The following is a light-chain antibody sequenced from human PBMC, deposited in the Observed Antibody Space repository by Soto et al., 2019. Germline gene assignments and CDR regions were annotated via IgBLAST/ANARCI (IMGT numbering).Light chain of an antibody. V-gene: IGKV3-11*01. CDR2: DAS. CDR3: QQHSKWRT. CDR1: QSVSSY. Sequence: EIVLTQSPATLSLSPGERATLSCRASQSVSSYLAWYQQKPGQAPRLLIYDASKRATGIPARFSGSGFGTDYTLTISSLEPEDFAVYYCQQHSKWRTFGQGTKVEIK. J-gene: IGKJ1*01.